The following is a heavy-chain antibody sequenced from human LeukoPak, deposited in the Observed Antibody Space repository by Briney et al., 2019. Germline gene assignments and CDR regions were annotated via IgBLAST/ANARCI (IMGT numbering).Heavy chain of an antibody. CDR2: ISYDGSNK. CDR3: ARDRRYSSGWYLY. D-gene: IGHD6-19*01. J-gene: IGHJ4*02. Sequence: PGGSLRLSCAASGFTFSSYAMHWVRQAPGKGLEWVAVISYDGSNKYYADSVKGRFTISRDNSKNTLYLQMNSLGAEDTAVYYCARDRRYSSGWYLYWGQGTLVTVSS. CDR1: GFTFSSYA. V-gene: IGHV3-30*04.